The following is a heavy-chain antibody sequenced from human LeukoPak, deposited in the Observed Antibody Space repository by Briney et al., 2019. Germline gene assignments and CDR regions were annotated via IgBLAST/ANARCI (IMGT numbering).Heavy chain of an antibody. D-gene: IGHD3-9*01. Sequence: GESLRLSCAASGFTFSSFAMSWVRQAPGKGLEWVSAISGSGGSTYYADSVKGRFTISRDNSKNTLYLQMNSLRPEDTAVYFCARDRRVLTGYYMGASDIWGQGTMVTVSS. CDR2: ISGSGGST. CDR3: ARDRRVLTGYYMGASDI. V-gene: IGHV3-23*01. J-gene: IGHJ3*02. CDR1: GFTFSSFA.